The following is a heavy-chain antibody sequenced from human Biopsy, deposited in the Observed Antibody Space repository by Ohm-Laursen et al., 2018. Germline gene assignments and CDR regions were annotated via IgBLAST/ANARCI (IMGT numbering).Heavy chain of an antibody. CDR3: ARGMRSSGWPYFDS. CDR2: IYYSGST. V-gene: IGHV4-59*01. CDR1: GGSIYNFF. J-gene: IGHJ4*02. D-gene: IGHD6-19*01. Sequence: GTLSLTCTVSGGSIYNFFWSWIRQPPGKGLEWIGYIYYSGSTNYNPSLKSRVTMSVDMPKNQFSLKLSSVTAADTAIYYCARGMRSSGWPYFDSWGQGTLVTVSS.